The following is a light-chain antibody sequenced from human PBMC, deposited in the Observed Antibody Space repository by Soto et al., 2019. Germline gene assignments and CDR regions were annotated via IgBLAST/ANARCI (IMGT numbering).Light chain of an antibody. Sequence: EIVLTQSPGTLSLSPGERATLSCRASQSVISSYLAWYQQKPGQAPRLLIYAASRRATGFPDRFSGGGSGTDVTLTISGLEPEDFAVYYCHQHVTSPETFGQGTKVEMK. CDR1: QSVISSY. J-gene: IGKJ1*01. V-gene: IGKV3-20*01. CDR3: HQHVTSPET. CDR2: AAS.